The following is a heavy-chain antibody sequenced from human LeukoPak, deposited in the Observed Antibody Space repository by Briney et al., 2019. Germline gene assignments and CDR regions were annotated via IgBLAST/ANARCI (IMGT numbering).Heavy chain of an antibody. CDR2: IKQDGSEK. CDR1: GFTFSSYW. V-gene: IGHV3-7*01. CDR3: ARSPRCGGDCYTLDY. J-gene: IGHJ4*02. Sequence: GGSLRLSCAASGFTFSSYWMSWVRQAPGKGLEWVANIKQDGSEKYYVDSVKGRFTISRDNAKNSLYLQMNSLRAEDTAVYYCARSPRCGGDCYTLDYWGQGTLVTVSS. D-gene: IGHD2-21*02.